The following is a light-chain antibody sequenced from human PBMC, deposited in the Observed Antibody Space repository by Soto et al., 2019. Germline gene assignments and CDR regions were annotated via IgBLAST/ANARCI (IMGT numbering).Light chain of an antibody. CDR1: TSDIGGYNY. CDR3: SSYSSSSTLVV. Sequence: QSALTQPASVSGSPGQSITISCAGTTSDIGGYNYVSWYQQHPGKAPKLMIYDVSNRPSGVSNRFSGSKSGNTASLTISGLQAEDEADYYCSSYSSSSTLVVFGGGTKLPS. V-gene: IGLV2-14*01. J-gene: IGLJ2*01. CDR2: DVS.